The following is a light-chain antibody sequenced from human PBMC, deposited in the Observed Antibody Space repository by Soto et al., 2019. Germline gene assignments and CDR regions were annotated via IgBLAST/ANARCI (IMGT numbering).Light chain of an antibody. J-gene: IGLJ2*01. CDR1: SSDVGGYNY. V-gene: IGLV2-14*03. CDR3: SSYTSTSTHVV. CDR2: DVS. Sequence: QAVVTQPASVSGSPGQSITISCTGTSSDVGGYNYVSWYQHHPGKAPKLIIYDVSNRPSGVSNRFSGSKSGNTASLTISGLQAEDEADYYCSSYTSTSTHVVFGGGTKVTVL.